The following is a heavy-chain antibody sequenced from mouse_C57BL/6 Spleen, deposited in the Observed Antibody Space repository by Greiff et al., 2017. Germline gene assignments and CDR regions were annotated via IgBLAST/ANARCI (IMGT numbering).Heavy chain of an antibody. CDR1: GYTFTDYY. D-gene: IGHD3-2*02. J-gene: IGHJ3*01. V-gene: IGHV1-76*01. Sequence: VQLQQSGAELVRPGASVKLSCKASGYTFTDYYINWVKQRPGQGLEWIARIYPGSGNTYYNEKFKGKATLTAEKSSSTAYMQLSSLTSEDSAVYFCARAAAQATPFAYWGQGTLVTVSA. CDR3: ARAAAQATPFAY. CDR2: IYPGSGNT.